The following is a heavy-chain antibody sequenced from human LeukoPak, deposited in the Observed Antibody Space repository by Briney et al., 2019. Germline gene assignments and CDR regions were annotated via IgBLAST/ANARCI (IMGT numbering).Heavy chain of an antibody. D-gene: IGHD3-16*02. CDR2: IYHSGST. Sequence: SETLSLTCTVSGGSISSSSYYWGWIRQPPGKGLEWIGSIYHSGSTYYNPSLKSRVTISVDTSKNQFSLKLSSVTAADTAVYYCAREGPRGSYRGAWGQGTLVTVSS. V-gene: IGHV4-39*07. CDR1: GGSISSSSYY. J-gene: IGHJ5*02. CDR3: AREGPRGSYRGA.